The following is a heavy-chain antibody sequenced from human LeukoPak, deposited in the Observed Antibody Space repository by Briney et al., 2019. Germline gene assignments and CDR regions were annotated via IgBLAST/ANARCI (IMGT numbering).Heavy chain of an antibody. V-gene: IGHV4-59*01. CDR1: GGSISSYY. J-gene: IGHJ4*02. CDR2: IYYSGST. D-gene: IGHD3-3*01. CDR3: ARGVPEYYDFWSGYFYYFDY. Sequence: SETLSLTCTVSGGSISSYYWSWIRQPPGKGLEWIGYIYYSGSTNYNPSLRSRVTISVDTSKNQFSLKLTSVTAADTAVYYCARGVPEYYDFWSGYFYYFDYWGQGTLVTVSS.